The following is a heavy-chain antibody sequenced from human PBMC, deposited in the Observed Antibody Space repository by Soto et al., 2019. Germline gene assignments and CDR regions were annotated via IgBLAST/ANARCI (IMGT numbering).Heavy chain of an antibody. J-gene: IGHJ4*02. CDR2: IYYSGST. CDR1: GGSISSSSYY. CDR3: ARHGHGYNPTDY. D-gene: IGHD5-12*01. V-gene: IGHV4-39*01. Sequence: PSETLSLTCTVSGGSISSSSYYWGWIRQPPGKGLEWIGSIYYSGSTYYNPSLKSRVTISVDTSKNQFSLKLSSVTAADTAVYYCARHGHGYNPTDYWGQGTLVTVSS.